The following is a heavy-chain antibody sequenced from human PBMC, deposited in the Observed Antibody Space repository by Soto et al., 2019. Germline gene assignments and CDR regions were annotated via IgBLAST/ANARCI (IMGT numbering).Heavy chain of an antibody. Sequence: LKVSCKASGYTFTSYAMHWVRQAPGQRLEWMGWINAGNGNTKYSQKFQGRVTITRDTSASTAYMELRSLRSDDTAVYYCARVGSTVTTLDYYYYGMDVWGQGTTVTVSS. CDR2: INAGNGNT. CDR1: GYTFTSYA. J-gene: IGHJ6*02. V-gene: IGHV1-3*01. D-gene: IGHD4-17*01. CDR3: ARVGSTVTTLDYYYYGMDV.